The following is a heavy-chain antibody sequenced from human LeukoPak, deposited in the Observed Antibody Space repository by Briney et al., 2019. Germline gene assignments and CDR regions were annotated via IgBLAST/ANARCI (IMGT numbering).Heavy chain of an antibody. D-gene: IGHD2-8*01. CDR1: GFTFSTYW. V-gene: IGHV3-7*01. J-gene: IGHJ4*01. Sequence: PGGSLRLSCTASGFTFSTYWMSWVRQAPGKGLEWVANIKPDGSEEYYVDSVKGRFTISRDNAKTSLYLQMNSLRAEDTAVYYCARAGVTWGYDYWGHGTLVTVSS. CDR3: ARAGVTWGYDY. CDR2: IKPDGSEE.